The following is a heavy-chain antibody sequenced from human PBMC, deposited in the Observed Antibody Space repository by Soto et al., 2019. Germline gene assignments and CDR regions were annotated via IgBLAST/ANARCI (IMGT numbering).Heavy chain of an antibody. V-gene: IGHV3-74*01. CDR3: ARAWSGVGDIVVVPAAMKRYYYYYYMDV. Sequence: EVQLVESGGGLVQPGGSLRLSCAASGFTFSSYWMHWVRQAPGKGLVWVSRINSDGSSTSYADSVKGRFTISRDNAKNTWYLQMNSLRAEETAVYYCARAWSGVGDIVVVPAAMKRYYYYYYMDVWGKGSTVTVSS. J-gene: IGHJ6*03. D-gene: IGHD2-2*01. CDR2: INSDGSST. CDR1: GFTFSSYW.